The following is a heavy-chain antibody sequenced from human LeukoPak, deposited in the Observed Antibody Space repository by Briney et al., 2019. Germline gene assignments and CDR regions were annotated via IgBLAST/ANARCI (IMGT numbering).Heavy chain of an antibody. CDR1: GFTFSAYA. D-gene: IGHD1-1*01. CDR3: VKITSVTGGDC. CDR2: ISNNGGSS. V-gene: IGHV3-64D*09. J-gene: IGHJ4*02. Sequence: PGGSLRLSCSASGFTFSAYAMYWVRQAPGKGLEYVSGISNNGGSSFYADSVKGRLTISRDNSKNTLHLQMSSLRAEDTAVYYCVKITSVTGGDCWGQGTRLTVSS.